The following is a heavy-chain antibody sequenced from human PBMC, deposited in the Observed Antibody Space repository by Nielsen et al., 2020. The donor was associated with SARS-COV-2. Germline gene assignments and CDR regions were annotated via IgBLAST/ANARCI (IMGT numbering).Heavy chain of an antibody. CDR1: GFMFSNYA. V-gene: IGHV3-30*03. CDR3: ARAPAGPYWYFDL. J-gene: IGHJ2*01. CDR2: ISDDGSNK. Sequence: GESLKISCTASGFMFSNYAMHWVRQAPGKGLEWVALISDDGSNKYYADSVKGRFTMSRDNSKNTLYLQMNSLRAEDTAVYYCARAPAGPYWYFDLWGRGTLVTVSS.